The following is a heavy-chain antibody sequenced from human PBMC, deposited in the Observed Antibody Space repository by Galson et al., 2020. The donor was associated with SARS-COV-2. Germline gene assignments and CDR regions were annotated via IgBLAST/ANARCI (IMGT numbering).Heavy chain of an antibody. Sequence: GESLKISCEASGYTFANYDVNWVRQATGQGLEWMGWMNPKSGNTGYAQRFQGRVTITRDTSINTAYLELSSLRSEDMAVYYCARASKHYNFLTGYLNYYYYYMDVWGTGTTVTISS. CDR1: GYTFANYD. CDR3: ARASKHYNFLTGYLNYYYYYMDV. J-gene: IGHJ6*03. CDR2: MNPKSGNT. V-gene: IGHV1-8*03. D-gene: IGHD3-9*01.